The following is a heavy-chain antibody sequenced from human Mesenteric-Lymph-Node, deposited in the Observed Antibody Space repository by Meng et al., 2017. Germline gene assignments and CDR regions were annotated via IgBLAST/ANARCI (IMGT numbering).Heavy chain of an antibody. V-gene: IGHV1-69*08. CDR2: IIPILGIA. J-gene: IGHJ5*02. CDR1: GGPFSSYT. CDR3: AREGITMVRGGIDP. Sequence: QGQGVQSGGEGKKPGYSVKVSCQASGGPFSSYTSSWVRQAPGQGLEWMGRIIPILGIANYAQKFQGRVTITADKSTSTAYMELSSLRSEDTAVYYCAREGITMVRGGIDPWGQGTLVTVSS. D-gene: IGHD3-10*01.